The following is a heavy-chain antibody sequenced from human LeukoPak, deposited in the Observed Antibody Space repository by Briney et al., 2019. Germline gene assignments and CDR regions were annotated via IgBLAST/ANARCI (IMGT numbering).Heavy chain of an antibody. CDR1: GFTFGSYG. J-gene: IGHJ4*02. V-gene: IGHV3-30*02. CDR3: AKDHYYGSGSYYFDY. D-gene: IGHD3-10*01. CDR2: IRYDGSNK. Sequence: GGSLRLSCAASGFTFGSYGMHWVRQAPGKGLEWVAFIRYDGSNKYYADSVKGRFTISRDNSKNTLYLQMNSLRAEDTAVYYCAKDHYYGSGSYYFDYWGQGTLVTVSS.